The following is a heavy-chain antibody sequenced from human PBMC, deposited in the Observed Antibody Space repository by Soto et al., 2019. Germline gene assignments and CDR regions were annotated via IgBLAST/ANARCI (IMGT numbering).Heavy chain of an antibody. CDR1: GGSIRTSRYY. Sequence: PSETLSLTCTVSGGSIRTSRYYWGWIRQPPGQGLERIGNIYYSGSTYYNPSLKSRVTISVDTSKNQFSLKLTSVTAADTAIYCSARLAYGGDSVDYWGQGALVTVSS. V-gene: IGHV4-39*01. CDR3: ARLAYGGDSVDY. D-gene: IGHD4-17*01. J-gene: IGHJ4*02. CDR2: IYYSGST.